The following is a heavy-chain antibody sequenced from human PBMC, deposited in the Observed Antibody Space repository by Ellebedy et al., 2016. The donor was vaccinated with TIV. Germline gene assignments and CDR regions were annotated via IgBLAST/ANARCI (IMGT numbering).Heavy chain of an antibody. D-gene: IGHD3-22*01. V-gene: IGHV3-23*01. CDR1: GFTFSSFA. CDR2: ITGSGYSS. CDR3: AKYDSSGYHYARRMDY. Sequence: GGSLRLXXAASGFTFSSFAMNWVRQTPGKGLEWVAVITGSGYSSFYADSVKGRFTISRDNSKNTLYLQMNSLRDEDTGIYYCAKYDSSGYHYARRMDYWGQGSLVIVSS. J-gene: IGHJ4*02.